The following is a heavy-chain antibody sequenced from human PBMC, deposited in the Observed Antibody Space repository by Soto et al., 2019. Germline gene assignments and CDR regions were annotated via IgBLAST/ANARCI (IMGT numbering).Heavy chain of an antibody. Sequence: QVQLVESGGGVVQPGRSLRLSCAASGFTFSSYGMHWVRQAPGKGLEWVAVISYDGSNKYYADSVKGRFTISRDNSKNTLYLQMNSLRAEDTAVYYCAKEPDYYDSSGSLQHWGQGTLVTVS. D-gene: IGHD3-22*01. CDR1: GFTFSSYG. V-gene: IGHV3-30*18. J-gene: IGHJ1*01. CDR2: ISYDGSNK. CDR3: AKEPDYYDSSGSLQH.